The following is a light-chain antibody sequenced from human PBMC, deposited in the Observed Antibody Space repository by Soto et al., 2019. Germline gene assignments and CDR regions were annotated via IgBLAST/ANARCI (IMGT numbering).Light chain of an antibody. CDR2: SNN. CDR1: SSNIGSNT. CDR3: AACDDSLNGVV. J-gene: IGLJ2*01. Sequence: QSVLTQPPSASGTPGQRVTISCSGSSSNIGSNTVNWYQQLPGTAPKLLIYSNNQRPSGVPDRFSGSKSGTSASLAISGLQSEYEADYYCAACDDSLNGVVFCGGTKLTVL. V-gene: IGLV1-44*01.